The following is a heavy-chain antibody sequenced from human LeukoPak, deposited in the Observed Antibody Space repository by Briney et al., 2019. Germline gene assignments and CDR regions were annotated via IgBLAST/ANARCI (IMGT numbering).Heavy chain of an antibody. CDR2: IYYSGST. CDR1: GGSMNSYY. J-gene: IGHJ4*02. V-gene: IGHV4-59*08. Sequence: SETLSLTCTVSGGSMNSYYWSWIRQPPGKGLEWIGYIYYSGSTNYNPSFKSRLTISVDTSKNQFSLKLISVTAADTAVYSCARHGSTYALRNWGQGTLVTVSS. CDR3: ARHGSTYALRN. D-gene: IGHD2-2*01.